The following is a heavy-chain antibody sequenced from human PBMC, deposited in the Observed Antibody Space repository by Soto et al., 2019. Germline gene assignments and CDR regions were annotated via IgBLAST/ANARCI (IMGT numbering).Heavy chain of an antibody. J-gene: IGHJ4*02. D-gene: IGHD3-16*01. CDR1: GGSTSSDNY. Sequence: SETLSLTCTVSGGSTSSDNYWSWIRQPPGKGPEWIGHIYYSGNTDYNPSLKSRLAISIDTSKNQFSLKLSSVTAADTAVYFCAREGGESSDGLYYFDSWGQGSLVTSPQ. V-gene: IGHV4-30-4*01. CDR2: IYYSGNT. CDR3: AREGGESSDGLYYFDS.